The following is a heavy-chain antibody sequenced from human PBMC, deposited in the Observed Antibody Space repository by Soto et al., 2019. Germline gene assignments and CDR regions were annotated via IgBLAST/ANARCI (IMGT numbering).Heavy chain of an antibody. CDR2: IWYDGSNK. J-gene: IGHJ4*01. CDR1: GFTFSSYG. Sequence: LRLSCAASGFTFSSYGMHWVRQARDKGLEWVAVIWYDGSNKYYADSVKGRFTISRESSKNTLYLQMTNLKAEDTAVYYCAAYGSGSSYTALNYWGHGTLVTVSS. CDR3: AAYGSGSSYTALNY. D-gene: IGHD3-10*01. V-gene: IGHV3-33*03.